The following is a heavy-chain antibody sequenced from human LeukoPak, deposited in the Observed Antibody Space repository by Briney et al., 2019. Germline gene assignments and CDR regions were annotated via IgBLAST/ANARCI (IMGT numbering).Heavy chain of an antibody. D-gene: IGHD3-9*01. J-gene: IGHJ6*02. CDR3: ARSIGLTGGGVDV. CDR1: GFTCSDYY. V-gene: IGHV3-11*01. Sequence: GGSLRLSCAASGFTCSDYYMSLIRQAPRELLEWFSYISSSGSTIYYADSVNGRFTISRDNAKNSLYLQMNSLRAEDTAVYYCARSIGLTGGGVDVWGQGTTVNVSS. CDR2: ISSSGSTI.